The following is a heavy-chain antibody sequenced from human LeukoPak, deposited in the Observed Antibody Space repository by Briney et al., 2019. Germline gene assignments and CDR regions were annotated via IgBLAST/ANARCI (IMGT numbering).Heavy chain of an antibody. J-gene: IGHJ5*02. Sequence: ASDTLSLTCTVSGRSISSSSYYWGWSRQPPGKGLDRIGAIYYSGSTYYNPALKSRVTISVDTSKNQFSLKLSSVTAADTAVYYCARDHGARGANWFDPWGQGTLVTVSS. CDR1: GRSISSSSYY. CDR2: IYYSGST. V-gene: IGHV4-39*07. CDR3: ARDHGARGANWFDP. D-gene: IGHD1-26*01.